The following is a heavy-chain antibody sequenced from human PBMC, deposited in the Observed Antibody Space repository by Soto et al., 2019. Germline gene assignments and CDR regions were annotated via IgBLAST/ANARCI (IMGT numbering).Heavy chain of an antibody. Sequence: SETLCLTCTVSDGSIRGYYLRWIRQHPGKGLEWIGYIYYSGSTYYKPCLKSRVTISVDTSKNQFSLKLSSVTAADTDVYYCARRWGPTFDYWGQGTLVTVYS. V-gene: IGHV4-59*01. D-gene: IGHD3-16*01. CDR1: DGSIRGYY. CDR2: IYYSGST. CDR3: ARRWGPTFDY. J-gene: IGHJ4*02.